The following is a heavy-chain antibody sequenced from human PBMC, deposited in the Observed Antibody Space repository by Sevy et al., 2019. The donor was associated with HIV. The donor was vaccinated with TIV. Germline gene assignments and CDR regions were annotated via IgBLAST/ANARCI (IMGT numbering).Heavy chain of an antibody. J-gene: IGHJ4*02. D-gene: IGHD3-10*01. CDR3: STLWFGESTGSLITDY. Sequence: RGSLRLSCAASGFTFSNAWMNWVRQAPGKGLEWVGRIKIKSDGGTREYAAPVKGKFTISRDDSKNTLYLQMNSLKIGDTAVYYCSTLWFGESTGSLITDYWGQGTLVTVSS. CDR1: GFTFSNAW. CDR2: IKIKSDGGTR. V-gene: IGHV3-15*07.